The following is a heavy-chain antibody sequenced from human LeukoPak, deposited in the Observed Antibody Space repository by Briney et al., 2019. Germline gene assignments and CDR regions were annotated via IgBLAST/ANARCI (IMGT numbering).Heavy chain of an antibody. D-gene: IGHD3-22*01. CDR3: ARDPPEWLLPVTTLGEE. V-gene: IGHV1-69*01. J-gene: IGHJ4*02. CDR1: GGTFSSYA. Sequence: VASVKVSCKASGGTFSSYAISWVRQAPGQGLEWMGGVIPIFGTANYAQKFQGRVTITADESTSTAYMELSSLRSEDTAVYYCARDPPEWLLPVTTLGEEWGQGTLVTVSS. CDR2: VIPIFGTA.